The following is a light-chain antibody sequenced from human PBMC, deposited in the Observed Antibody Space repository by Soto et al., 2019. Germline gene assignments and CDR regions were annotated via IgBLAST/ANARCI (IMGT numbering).Light chain of an antibody. Sequence: EIVLTQSPATLSSFPGDRVTLSCRASQSINTRLAWYQHRPGQAPRLLIDQTSIRAAGIPARFSASGSGTDFTLTISDVQPEDFALYYCHQRQSWPRTFGQGTKVDI. V-gene: IGKV3-11*01. CDR1: QSINTR. J-gene: IGKJ1*01. CDR3: HQRQSWPRT. CDR2: QTS.